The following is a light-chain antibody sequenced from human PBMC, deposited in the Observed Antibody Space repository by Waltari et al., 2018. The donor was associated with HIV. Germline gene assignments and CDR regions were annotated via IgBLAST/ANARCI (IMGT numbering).Light chain of an antibody. J-gene: IGLJ2*01. CDR2: EVS. Sequence: QSALTQPPPASGSPGQSLTISCTGVCSDPVVYISVSWYQQRPGKAPKVIISEVSKRSSGVPNRFSGSTSGNTASLTVSGLQADDEAEYFCSFYGGSNILVFGGGTKLTVL. CDR3: SFYGGSNILV. CDR1: CSDPVVYIS. V-gene: IGLV2-8*01.